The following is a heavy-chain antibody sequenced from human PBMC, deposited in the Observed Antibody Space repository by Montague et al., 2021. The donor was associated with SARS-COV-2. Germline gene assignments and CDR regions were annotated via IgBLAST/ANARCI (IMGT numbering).Heavy chain of an antibody. Sequence: SETLSLTCTVSGGPITNYYWTWIRQPPGRGLEWIGYIYYSATTNYNPSLKSRVTMSIDTSKNQFSLSLSSVTAADSAVYYCARLRRGTYYVSFDPWGQGTLVSVSS. V-gene: IGHV4-59*12. CDR3: ARLRRGTYYVSFDP. D-gene: IGHD1-26*01. CDR1: GGPITNYY. J-gene: IGHJ5*02. CDR2: IYYSATT.